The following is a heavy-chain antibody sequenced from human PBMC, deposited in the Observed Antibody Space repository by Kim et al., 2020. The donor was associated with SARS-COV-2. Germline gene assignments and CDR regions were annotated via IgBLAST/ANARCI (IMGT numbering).Heavy chain of an antibody. D-gene: IGHD3-16*02. CDR3: ARGCYDYVWGSYRDFYYYYGMAV. J-gene: IGHJ6*02. Sequence: GGSLRLSCAASGFTFSDYYMSWIRQAPGKGLEWVSYISSSSSYTNYADSVKGRFTISRDNAKNSLYLQMNSLRAEDTAVYYCARGCYDYVWGSYRDFYYYYGMAVWGQGATVTVSS. V-gene: IGHV3-11*05. CDR1: GFTFSDYY. CDR2: ISSSSSYT.